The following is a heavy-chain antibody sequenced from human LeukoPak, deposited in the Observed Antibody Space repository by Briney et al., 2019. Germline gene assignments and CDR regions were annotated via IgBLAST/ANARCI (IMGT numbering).Heavy chain of an antibody. V-gene: IGHV1-46*01. Sequence: ASVTVSRKASGYTFTSYYMHWVRQAPGQGLEWMGIINPSGGSSSYAQKFQGRVTMTRDTSTSTVYMEPSNLRSEDTAVYYWARDLSRLVGNRQWVLTYYFDYWGQGTLVTVSS. CDR2: INPSGGSS. CDR1: GYTFTSYY. CDR3: ARDLSRLVGNRQWVLTYYFDY. D-gene: IGHD3-16*01. J-gene: IGHJ4*02.